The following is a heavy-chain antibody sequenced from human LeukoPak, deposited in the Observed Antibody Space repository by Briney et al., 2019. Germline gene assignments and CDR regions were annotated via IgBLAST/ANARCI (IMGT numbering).Heavy chain of an antibody. Sequence: SETLSLTCNVSGGSISSYSWTWIRQPPGKGLEWIGYIYYSGSTNYNPSLKNRVTISVDTSKNQFSLNLTSATAADTAVYYCARQTRANYLDSWGQGTLLTVSS. J-gene: IGHJ4*02. CDR1: GGSISSYS. CDR2: IYYSGST. V-gene: IGHV4-59*01. D-gene: IGHD4-11*01. CDR3: ARQTRANYLDS.